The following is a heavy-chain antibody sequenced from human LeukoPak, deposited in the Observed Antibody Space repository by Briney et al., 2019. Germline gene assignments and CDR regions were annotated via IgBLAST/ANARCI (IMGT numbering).Heavy chain of an antibody. CDR3: ATVGKVGATKDY. D-gene: IGHD1-26*01. CDR1: GYTFTSYG. J-gene: IGHJ4*02. CDR2: FDPEDGET. V-gene: IGHV1-24*01. Sequence: ASVKVSCKASGYTFTSYGISWVRQAPGQGLEWMGGFDPEDGETIYAQKFQGRVTMTEDTSTDTAYMELSSLRSEDAAVYYCATVGKVGATKDYWGQGTLVTVSS.